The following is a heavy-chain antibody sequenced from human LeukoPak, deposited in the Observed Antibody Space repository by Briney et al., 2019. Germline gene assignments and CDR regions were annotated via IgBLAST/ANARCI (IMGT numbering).Heavy chain of an antibody. J-gene: IGHJ4*02. CDR3: ARTHGDYAETHYFDY. D-gene: IGHD4-17*01. CDR1: GGSISSGDYY. CDR2: IYYSGST. V-gene: IGHV4-30-4*01. Sequence: PSQTLSLTCTVSGGSISSGDYYWSWIRQPPGKGLEWIGYIYYSGSTYYNPSFKSRVTISVDTSKNQFSLKLSSVTAADTAVYYCARTHGDYAETHYFDYWGQGTLVTVSS.